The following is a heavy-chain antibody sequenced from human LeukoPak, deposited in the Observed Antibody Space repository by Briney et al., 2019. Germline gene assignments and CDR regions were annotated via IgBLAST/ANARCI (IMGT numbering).Heavy chain of an antibody. J-gene: IGHJ6*02. Sequence: GGSRRLSCAASGFTFSSYWMSWVRQAPGKGLEWVANIKQDGSEKHYVDSVKGRFTISRDNAQNSLYLQMNSLRAEDTAVYYCARSLGVVAPYYYYYGMDVWGQGTTVTVPS. CDR1: GFTFSSYW. D-gene: IGHD3-3*01. CDR2: IKQDGSEK. CDR3: ARSLGVVAPYYYYYGMDV. V-gene: IGHV3-7*01.